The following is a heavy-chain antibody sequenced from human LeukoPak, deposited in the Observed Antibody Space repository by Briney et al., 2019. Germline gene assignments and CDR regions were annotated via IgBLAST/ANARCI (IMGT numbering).Heavy chain of an antibody. V-gene: IGHV4-59*01. CDR3: ARALAQGYYDSSGYLIDY. CDR2: IYYSGST. D-gene: IGHD3-22*01. Sequence: SETLSLTRTVSGGSISSYYWSWIRQPPGKGLEWIGYIYYSGSTNYNPSLKSRVTISVDTSKNQFSLKLSSVTAADTAVYYCARALAQGYYDSSGYLIDYWGQGTLVTVSS. J-gene: IGHJ4*02. CDR1: GGSISSYY.